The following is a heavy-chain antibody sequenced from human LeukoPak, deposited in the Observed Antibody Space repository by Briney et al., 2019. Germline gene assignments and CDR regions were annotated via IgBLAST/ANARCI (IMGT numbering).Heavy chain of an antibody. Sequence: GGSLRLSCAASGFPFSSYSMNWVRQAPGEGLEWVSYISSSRTTSYADSVKGRFAISRDNAKNSLYLQMNSLRAEDTAVYYCATIDYWGQGTLVTVSS. CDR1: GFPFSSYS. J-gene: IGHJ4*02. CDR3: ATIDY. CDR2: ISSSRTT. V-gene: IGHV3-48*01.